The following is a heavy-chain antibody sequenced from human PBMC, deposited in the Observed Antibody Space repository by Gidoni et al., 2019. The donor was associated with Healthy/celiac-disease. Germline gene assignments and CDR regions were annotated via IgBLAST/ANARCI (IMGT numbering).Heavy chain of an antibody. V-gene: IGHV3-33*01. CDR3: ARDSYYYGSGGFDP. J-gene: IGHJ5*02. CDR2: IWYDGSNK. CDR1: GFTFSSYG. Sequence: QVQLVESGGGVVQPGRSLRLSCAASGFTFSSYGMHWVRQAPGKGLEWVAVIWYDGSNKYYADSVKGRFTISRDNSKNTLYLQMNSLRAEDTAVYYCARDSYYYGSGGFDPWGQGTLVTVSS. D-gene: IGHD3-10*01.